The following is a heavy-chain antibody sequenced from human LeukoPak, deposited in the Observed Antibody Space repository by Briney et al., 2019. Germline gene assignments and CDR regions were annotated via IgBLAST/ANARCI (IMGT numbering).Heavy chain of an antibody. J-gene: IGHJ6*02. D-gene: IGHD7-27*01. V-gene: IGHV3-7*01. CDR3: ATYKNWVAGDV. CDR2: ISKDGSGE. CDR1: GFRFGDSW. Sequence: GGSLRLSCAAAGFRFGDSWMSWVRHAPGKGPEWVASISKDGSGEYYVDSVKGRFTVSRDNARNSLSLEMNSLRVEDTAVYYCATYKNWVAGDVWGQGTTVSVSS.